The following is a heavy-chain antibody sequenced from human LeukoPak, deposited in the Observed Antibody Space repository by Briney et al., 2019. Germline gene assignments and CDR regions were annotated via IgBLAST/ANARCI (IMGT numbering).Heavy chain of an antibody. CDR3: AKDSYDYVWGSYRDY. Sequence: GGSLRLSCAASGFTFSSYAMSWVRQAPGKGVEWVSAISGRGGSTYYADCVKGRFTISRENTKDTLYLQMNSLRAEDTAVYYCAKDSYDYVWGSYRDYWGQGTLVTVSS. V-gene: IGHV3-23*01. CDR1: GFTFSSYA. J-gene: IGHJ4*02. CDR2: ISGRGGST. D-gene: IGHD3-16*02.